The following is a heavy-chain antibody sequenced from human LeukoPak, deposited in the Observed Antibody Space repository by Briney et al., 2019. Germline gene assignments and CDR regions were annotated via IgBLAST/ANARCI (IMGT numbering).Heavy chain of an antibody. CDR3: ARTYSSGWSYGMDV. CDR2: TYSGDST. CDR1: GFTVSSNY. Sequence: PGGSLRLSCAASGFTVSSNYMSWVRQAPGKGLEWVSVTYSGDSTYYADSVKGRSTISRDNSKNTLYLQMNSLRAEDTAVYYCARTYSSGWSYGMDVWGQGTTVTVSS. D-gene: IGHD6-19*01. J-gene: IGHJ6*02. V-gene: IGHV3-66*01.